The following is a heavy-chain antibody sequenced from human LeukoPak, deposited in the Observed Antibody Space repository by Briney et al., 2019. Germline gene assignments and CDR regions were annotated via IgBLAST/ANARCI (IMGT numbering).Heavy chain of an antibody. Sequence: ASVKVSCKASGGTFSSYAISWVRQAPGQGLEWMGWISAHNGDTNYAQKFQGRVSMTTDTSTSTGYMELRSLTSDDTAVYYCARDLKRTVGATTTSDYWGQGTLVTVSS. D-gene: IGHD1-26*01. CDR3: ARDLKRTVGATTTSDY. J-gene: IGHJ4*02. V-gene: IGHV1-18*01. CDR2: ISAHNGDT. CDR1: GGTFSSYA.